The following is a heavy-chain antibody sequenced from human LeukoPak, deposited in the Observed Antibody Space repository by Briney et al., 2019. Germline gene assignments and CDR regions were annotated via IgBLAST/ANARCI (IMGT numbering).Heavy chain of an antibody. CDR2: INHSGST. D-gene: IGHD2-15*01. V-gene: IGHV4-34*01. J-gene: IGHJ4*02. Sequence: PSETLSLTCAVYGGSFSGYYWSWIRQPPGKGLEWIGEINHSGSTNYNPSLKSRVTISVDTSKNQFSLKLSSVTAADTAVYYCARDHTRYSVFDYWGQGTLVTVSS. CDR1: GGSFSGYY. CDR3: ARDHTRYSVFDY.